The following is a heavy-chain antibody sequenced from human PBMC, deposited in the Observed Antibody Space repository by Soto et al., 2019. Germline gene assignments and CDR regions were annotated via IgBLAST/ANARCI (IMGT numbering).Heavy chain of an antibody. J-gene: IGHJ6*02. Sequence: QLVESGGGLVKPGGSLRLSCSASGFTFSDENMSWVRQVPGKGLEWVSGISGGGSYIFYADSVQGRFSISRDNPKNSLFLEMNSLRVEDTAVYYCARDSDCHSTSCFFPPHVWGQETTVTVSS. D-gene: IGHD2-2*01. CDR2: ISGGGSYI. V-gene: IGHV3-21*06. CDR1: GFTFSDEN. CDR3: ARDSDCHSTSCFFPPHV.